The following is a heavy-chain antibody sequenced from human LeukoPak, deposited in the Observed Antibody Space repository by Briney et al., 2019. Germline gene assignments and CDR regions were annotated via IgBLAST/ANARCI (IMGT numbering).Heavy chain of an antibody. CDR2: ISWNSGGI. D-gene: IGHD6-19*01. J-gene: IGHJ4*02. Sequence: GGSLRFSCAASGFIFDDYAMHWVRQAPGKGLEWVSGISWNSGGIGYGDSVKGRFTISRDNAKKSLYLQMNSLRAEDTAFYYCAKDFYRAVAGTIGFWGQGILVTVSS. V-gene: IGHV3-9*01. CDR3: AKDFYRAVAGTIGF. CDR1: GFIFDDYA.